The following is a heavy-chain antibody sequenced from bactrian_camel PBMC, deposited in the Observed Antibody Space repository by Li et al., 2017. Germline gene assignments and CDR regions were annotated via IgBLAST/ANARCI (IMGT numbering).Heavy chain of an antibody. CDR3: AARFAVTSGDSCRGALTRWEYVYNY. Sequence: VQLVESGGGSVQAGGSLRLSCTASGYTPSRYCMGWFRQVPGKERDEVAAICTDGHTYYTDSVKGRFTISKDNATNTLSLQMDSLKPEDSDLYFCAARFAVTSGDSCRGALTRWEYVYNYWGQGTQVTVS. J-gene: IGHJ4*01. V-gene: IGHV3S55*01. CDR1: GYTPSRYC. CDR2: ICTDGHT. D-gene: IGHD2*01.